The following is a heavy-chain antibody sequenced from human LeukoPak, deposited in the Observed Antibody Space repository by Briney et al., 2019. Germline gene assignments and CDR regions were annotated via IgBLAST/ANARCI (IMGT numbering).Heavy chain of an antibody. V-gene: IGHV3-64*01. CDR3: ARANYCSNGVCYPDY. CDR1: GFTFSNYA. J-gene: IGHJ4*02. D-gene: IGHD2-8*01. CDR2: ISTNGGST. Sequence: GGSLRLSCAASGFTFSNYAMNWVRQAPGKGLEYVSAISTNGGSTYYANSVKGRFTISRDNSRNTLYLRMGSLRTDDMAAYYCARANYCSNGVCYPDYWGQGTLVTVSS.